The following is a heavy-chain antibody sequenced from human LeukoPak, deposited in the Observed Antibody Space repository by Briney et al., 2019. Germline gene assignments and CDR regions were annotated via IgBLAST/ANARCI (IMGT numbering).Heavy chain of an antibody. CDR2: ISSGEGT. CDR3: ARDAYRDYYDSDGYYYVGMDV. D-gene: IGHD3-22*01. CDR1: GFTFSSYA. J-gene: IGHJ6*02. V-gene: IGHV3-23*01. Sequence: GGSLRLSCAASGFTFSSYAMSWVRQAPGKGLEWVTVISSGEGTSYSDSVKGRFTISSDTSKNTLYLQMNSLRAEDTAVYYCARDAYRDYYDSDGYYYVGMDVWGQGTTVTVSS.